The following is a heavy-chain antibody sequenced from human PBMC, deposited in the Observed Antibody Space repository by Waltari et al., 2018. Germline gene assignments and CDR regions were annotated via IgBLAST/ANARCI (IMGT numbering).Heavy chain of an antibody. CDR1: GYSFTSYW. CDR2: IYPGDSDT. J-gene: IGHJ6*02. CDR3: ARQVNEKHDYGDPNYYDYGMDV. D-gene: IGHD4-17*01. Sequence: EVQLVQSGAEVKKPGESLKISCKGSGYSFTSYWIGWVRQMPGKGLEWMGIIYPGDSDTGYSPSFQGQVTIAADKSISTADLQWSSLTASDTAMYYCARQVNEKHDYGDPNYYDYGMDVWGQGTTVTVSS. V-gene: IGHV5-51*01.